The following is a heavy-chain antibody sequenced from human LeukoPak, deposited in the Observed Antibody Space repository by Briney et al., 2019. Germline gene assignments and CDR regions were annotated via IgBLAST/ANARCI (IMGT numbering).Heavy chain of an antibody. D-gene: IGHD6-13*01. J-gene: IGHJ4*02. CDR3: ARGTAVTAGIDY. CDR2: INSDGSAT. CDR1: GFNLSTYW. V-gene: IGHV3-74*03. Sequence: GSLRLSCAVPGFNLSTYWIPRVRQAPGKGPVWVSLINSDGSATTYGDSAKGRFTVSRDNDKNTVFLEMNSLKVEDTAVYYCARGTAVTAGIDYWGQGTLVTVSS.